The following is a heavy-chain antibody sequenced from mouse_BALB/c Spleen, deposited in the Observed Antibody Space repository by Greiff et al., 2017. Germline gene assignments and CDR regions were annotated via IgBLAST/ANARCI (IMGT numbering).Heavy chain of an antibody. Sequence: EVKVVESGPKLVKPGASVKISCKASGYSFTGYFMNWVMQSHGKSLEWIGRINPYNGDTFYNQKFKGKATLTVDKSSSTAHMELRSLASEDSAVYYCARDTTVVSFDYWGQGTTLTVSS. CDR2: INPYNGDT. CDR3: ARDTTVVSFDY. CDR1: GYSFTGYF. D-gene: IGHD1-1*01. J-gene: IGHJ2*01. V-gene: IGHV1-20*02.